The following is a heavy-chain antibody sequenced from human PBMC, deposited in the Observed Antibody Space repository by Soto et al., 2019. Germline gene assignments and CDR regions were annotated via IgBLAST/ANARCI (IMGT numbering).Heavy chain of an antibody. CDR1: GYTFTSYG. CDR3: EREHTGGEVGIDX. V-gene: IGHV1-18*04. J-gene: IGHJ6*02. CDR2: ISAYNGNT. Sequence: GSVKVSFKSSGYTFTSYGISWVRQAPGQGLEWIGWISAYNGNTNYAQNLQGRVTMTTDTSTSTAYMELRSLRSDDTAVYYCEREHTGGEVGIDXWGQWTTVTVS. D-gene: IGHD3-16*01.